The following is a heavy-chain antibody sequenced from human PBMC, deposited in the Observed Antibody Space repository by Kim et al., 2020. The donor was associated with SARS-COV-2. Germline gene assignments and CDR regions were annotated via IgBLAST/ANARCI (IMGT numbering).Heavy chain of an antibody. J-gene: IGHJ6*03. Sequence: GGSLRLSCRASGFSFGDYAMTWVHQAPGKGLEWVGFIRSKTYSGTAEYAASVKDRFTISRDDSESIAYLQMDSLKAEDTAVYFCARGDVLTGYTFYSHMDVWGKGATVTVSS. CDR1: GFSFGDYA. V-gene: IGHV3-49*04. CDR3: ARGDVLTGYTFYSHMDV. CDR2: IRSKTYSGTA. D-gene: IGHD3-9*01.